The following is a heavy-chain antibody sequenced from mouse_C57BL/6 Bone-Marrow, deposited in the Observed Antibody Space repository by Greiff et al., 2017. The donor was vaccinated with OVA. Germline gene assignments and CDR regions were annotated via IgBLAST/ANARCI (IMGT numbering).Heavy chain of an antibody. J-gene: IGHJ4*01. Sequence: EVQLVESGAELVRPGSSVKMSCKTSGYTFTSYGINWVKQRPGQGLEWIGYIYLGNGYTEYNEKFKGKATLTSDTSSSTAYMQLSSLTSEDSAIYFCAESNSYYAMDYWGQGTSVTVSA. CDR1: GYTFTSYG. V-gene: IGHV1-58*01. CDR2: IYLGNGYT. CDR3: AESNSYYAMDY. D-gene: IGHD2-5*01.